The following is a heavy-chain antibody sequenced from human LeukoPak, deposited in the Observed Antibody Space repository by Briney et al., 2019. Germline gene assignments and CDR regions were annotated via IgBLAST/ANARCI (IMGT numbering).Heavy chain of an antibody. Sequence: GGSLRLSCAASGFTFSSYSMNWVRQAPGKGLEWVSSISSSSSYIYYADSAKGRFIISRDNAKNSLYLQMNSLRAEDTAVYYCARARITMIGGDYWGQGTLVTVSS. D-gene: IGHD3-22*01. V-gene: IGHV3-21*01. CDR1: GFTFSSYS. CDR2: ISSSSSYI. J-gene: IGHJ4*02. CDR3: ARARITMIGGDY.